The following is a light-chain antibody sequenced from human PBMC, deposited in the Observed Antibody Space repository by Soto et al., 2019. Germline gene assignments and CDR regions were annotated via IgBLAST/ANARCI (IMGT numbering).Light chain of an antibody. Sequence: EIVLTQSPATLSLSPGERATLSCRASQSVSSYLAWYQQKPGQAPRLLIYDASNRATGIPATFRRSGSGTDLTHTISRVEPEHFAVCDCQRRSHSPWLTFGGGTNVHIK. CDR3: QRRSHSPWLT. J-gene: IGKJ4*01. V-gene: IGKV3-11*01. CDR2: DAS. CDR1: QSVSSY.